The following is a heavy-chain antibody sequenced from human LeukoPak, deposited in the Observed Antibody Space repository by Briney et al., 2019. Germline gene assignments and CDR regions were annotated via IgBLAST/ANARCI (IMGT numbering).Heavy chain of an antibody. J-gene: IGHJ3*02. CDR3: ARDRNDILTGYTAFDI. CDR1: GFTFSSYG. CDR2: ISGSGGST. V-gene: IGHV3-23*01. Sequence: PGGSLRLSCAASGFTFSSYGMSWVRQAPGKGLEWVSAISGSGGSTYYADSVKGRFTISRDNAKNSLYLQMNSLRAEDTAVYYCARDRNDILTGYTAFDIWGQGTMVTVSS. D-gene: IGHD3-9*01.